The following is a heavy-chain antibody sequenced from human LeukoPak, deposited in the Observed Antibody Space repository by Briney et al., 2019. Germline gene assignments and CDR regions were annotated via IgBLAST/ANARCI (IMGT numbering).Heavy chain of an antibody. CDR1: GFTFSSYA. CDR3: AKVTPYSSSWYYFDY. D-gene: IGHD6-13*01. J-gene: IGHJ4*02. CDR2: ISGSGGST. V-gene: IGHV3-23*01. Sequence: GGSLRLSCAASGFTFSSYAMSWVRQAPGKGREWVSAISGSGGSTYYADSVKGRFTISRDNSKNTLYLQMNSLRAEDTAVYYCAKVTPYSSSWYYFDYWGQGTLVTVSS.